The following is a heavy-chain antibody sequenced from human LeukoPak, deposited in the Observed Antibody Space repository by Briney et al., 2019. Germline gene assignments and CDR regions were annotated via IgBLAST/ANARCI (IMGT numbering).Heavy chain of an antibody. CDR1: GYSISSSNW. V-gene: IGHV4-28*01. Sequence: SETLSLTCAVSGYSISSSNWWGWIRQPPGKGLEWIGYIYYSGSTYYNPSLKSRVTMSVDTSKNQFSLKLSSVTAVDTAVYYCARVVVPAAMVPRRGWFDPWGQGTLVTVSS. J-gene: IGHJ5*02. CDR3: ARVVVPAAMVPRRGWFDP. CDR2: IYYSGST. D-gene: IGHD2-2*01.